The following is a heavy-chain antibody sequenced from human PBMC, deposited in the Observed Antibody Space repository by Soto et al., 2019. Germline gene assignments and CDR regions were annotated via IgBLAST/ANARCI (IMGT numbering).Heavy chain of an antibody. CDR1: GFTFSDFG. Sequence: QVQLVESGGGVVQPGRSLRLSCAASGFTFSDFGMHWVRQAPGKGLEWVAVIWYDGSNKYYADSVKGRFTISRDNSKNTLNLEMNSLRAEDTAVYYCARDWHHYVSRVPYGMDVWGQGTTVAVSS. D-gene: IGHD3-10*01. CDR2: IWYDGSNK. CDR3: ARDWHHYVSRVPYGMDV. J-gene: IGHJ6*02. V-gene: IGHV3-33*01.